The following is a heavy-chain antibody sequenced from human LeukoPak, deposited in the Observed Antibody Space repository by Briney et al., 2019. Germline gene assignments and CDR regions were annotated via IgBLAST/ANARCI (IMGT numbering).Heavy chain of an antibody. Sequence: GGSLRLSCAASGFTFSNYWMNWVRQAPGKGLEWVANIKEDGSEKYYVDSVKGRFTISRDNAKNSLFLQMNSLRVEDTAVYYCARDPYSGSYGDYYYYYMDVWGKGTTVTISS. CDR2: IKEDGSEK. J-gene: IGHJ6*03. D-gene: IGHD1-26*01. V-gene: IGHV3-7*01. CDR3: ARDPYSGSYGDYYYYYMDV. CDR1: GFTFSNYW.